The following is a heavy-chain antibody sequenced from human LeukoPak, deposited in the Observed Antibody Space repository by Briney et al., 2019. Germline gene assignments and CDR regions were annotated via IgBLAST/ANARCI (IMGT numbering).Heavy chain of an antibody. CDR3: ARASRRLMVHAGYMDV. J-gene: IGHJ6*03. CDR1: GGSISSYY. D-gene: IGHD2-8*01. Sequence: PSETLSLTCTVSGGSISSYYWSWIRQPPGKGLEWIGYIYYSGSTNYNPSLKSRVTISVDKSKNQFSLKLSSVTAADTAVYYCARASRRLMVHAGYMDVWGKGTTVTVS. CDR2: IYYSGST. V-gene: IGHV4-59*12.